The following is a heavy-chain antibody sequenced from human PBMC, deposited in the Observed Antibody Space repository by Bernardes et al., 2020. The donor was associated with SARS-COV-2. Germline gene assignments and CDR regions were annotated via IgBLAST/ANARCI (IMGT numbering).Heavy chain of an antibody. Sequence: GGSLRLSCAASGFTFSDYYMSWIRQAPGKGLEWVSYIGDSGGYSNYADSVKGRFTISRDNAKNSLYLQMNSLRAEDTAVYYCARAQSPPRGYDILTAYPDWGKGTLVTVSS. CDR1: GFTFSDYY. J-gene: IGHJ4*02. CDR2: IGDSGGYS. D-gene: IGHD3-9*01. CDR3: ARAQSPPRGYDILTAYPD. V-gene: IGHV3-11*06.